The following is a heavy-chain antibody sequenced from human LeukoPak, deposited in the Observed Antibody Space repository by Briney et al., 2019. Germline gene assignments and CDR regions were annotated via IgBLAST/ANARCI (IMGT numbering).Heavy chain of an antibody. Sequence: SETLSLTCAVYGGSFSGYYWSWIRQPPGKGLEWIGEINHSGCTNYNPSLKSRVTISVDTSKNQFSLKLSSVTAADTAVYYCARGPYYDFWSGYYYPGGSYYFDYWGQGTLVTVSS. D-gene: IGHD3-3*01. CDR2: INHSGCT. V-gene: IGHV4-34*01. J-gene: IGHJ4*02. CDR3: ARGPYYDFWSGYYYPGGSYYFDY. CDR1: GGSFSGYY.